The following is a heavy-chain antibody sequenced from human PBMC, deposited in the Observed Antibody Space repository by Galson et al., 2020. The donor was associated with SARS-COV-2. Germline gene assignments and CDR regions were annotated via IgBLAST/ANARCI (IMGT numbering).Heavy chain of an antibody. D-gene: IGHD6-13*01. CDR3: ARGGIAANYYYYYMDV. Sequence: GESLKISCAASGFTFSSYWMSWVRQAPGKGLEWVANIKQDGSEKYYVDSVKGRFTISRDNAKNSLYLQMNSLRAEDTAVYYCARGGIAANYYYYYMDVWGKGTTVTVSS. CDR1: GFTFSSYW. V-gene: IGHV3-7*01. CDR2: IKQDGSEK. J-gene: IGHJ6*03.